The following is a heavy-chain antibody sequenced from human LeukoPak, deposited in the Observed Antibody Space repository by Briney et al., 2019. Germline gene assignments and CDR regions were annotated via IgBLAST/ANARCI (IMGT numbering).Heavy chain of an antibody. J-gene: IGHJ6*02. D-gene: IGHD6-19*01. CDR2: IYSGGST. V-gene: IGHV3-66*01. CDR3: ARELRQWLVPRRQYYYYGMDV. Sequence: PGGSLRLSCAASGFTVSSNYMSWVRQAPGKGLEWVSVIYSGGSTYYADSVKGRFTISRDNSKNTLYLQMNSLRAEDTAVYYCARELRQWLVPRRQYYYYGMDVWGQGTTVTVSS. CDR1: GFTVSSNY.